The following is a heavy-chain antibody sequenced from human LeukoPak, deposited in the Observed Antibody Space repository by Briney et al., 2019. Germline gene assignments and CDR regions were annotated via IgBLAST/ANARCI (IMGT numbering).Heavy chain of an antibody. CDR2: IYYSGST. CDR1: GGSISSYY. D-gene: IGHD3-22*01. CDR3: ARQGHYDSSGYPPSFDY. J-gene: IGHJ4*02. V-gene: IGHV4-59*08. Sequence: SETLSLTCTVSGGSISSYYWSWIRQPPGKGLEWIGYIYYSGSTNYNPSLKSRVTISVDTSKNQFSLKLSSVTAADTAVYYCARQGHYDSSGYPPSFDYWGQGTLVTVSS.